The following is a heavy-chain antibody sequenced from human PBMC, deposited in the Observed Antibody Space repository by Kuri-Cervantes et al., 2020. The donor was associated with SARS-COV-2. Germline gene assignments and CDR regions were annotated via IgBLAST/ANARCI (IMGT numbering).Heavy chain of an antibody. D-gene: IGHD3-3*01. CDR2: TSYDESNK. V-gene: IGHV3-30*04. CDR1: GFTFRTYA. J-gene: IGHJ6*02. Sequence: GGSLRLSCVASGFTFRTYAVHWVRQPPGKGLEWVAVTSYDESNKYYADSVKGRFTISRDNSKNTLYLQMNSLRAEDTAVYYCAIKADFWSGYYTGYYYGMDVRGQGTTVTVSS. CDR3: AIKADFWSGYYTGYYYGMDV.